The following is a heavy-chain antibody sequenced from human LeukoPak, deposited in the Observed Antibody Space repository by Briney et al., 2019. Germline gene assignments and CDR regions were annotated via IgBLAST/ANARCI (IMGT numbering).Heavy chain of an antibody. Sequence: GVSLRLSCAASGITFSSYAMSWVRQAPGKGLEWVSAISGSGGSTYYADSVKGRFTISRDNSKNTLYLQMNSLRAEDTAVYYCAKPQSSGHTTDYWGQGTLVTVSS. CDR2: ISGSGGST. CDR3: AKPQSSGHTTDY. CDR1: GITFSSYA. J-gene: IGHJ4*02. V-gene: IGHV3-23*01. D-gene: IGHD3-22*01.